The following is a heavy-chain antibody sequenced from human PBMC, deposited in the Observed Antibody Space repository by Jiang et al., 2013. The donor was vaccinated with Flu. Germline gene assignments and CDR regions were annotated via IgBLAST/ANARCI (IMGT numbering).Heavy chain of an antibody. J-gene: IGHJ4*02. Sequence: QLLESGGGLVQPGGSLRLSCAVSGFTFSSYAMHWVRQAPGKGLEWVAVISYDGSNKYYADSVKGRFTISRDNSKNTLYLQMNSLRAEDTAVYYCARVGPRVLRFLEWLSLDYWGQGTLVTVSS. CDR3: ARVGPRVLRFLEWLSLDY. CDR2: ISYDGSNK. V-gene: IGHV3-30-3*01. CDR1: GFTFSSYA. D-gene: IGHD3-3*01.